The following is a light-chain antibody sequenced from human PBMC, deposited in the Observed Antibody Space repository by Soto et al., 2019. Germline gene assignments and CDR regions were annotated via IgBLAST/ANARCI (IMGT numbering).Light chain of an antibody. CDR2: KVS. Sequence: DVVLTQSPVSLPVTLGQPASITCRSSHGLVYSNGNTFLSWFFQRPGQSPRRLIYKVSNRDSGVPDRFSGSGSVTSFTRQTTWVVDEAVGVYYCMQYTHWPHTFGQGTKLEIK. V-gene: IGKV2-30*01. J-gene: IGKJ2*01. CDR1: HGLVYSNGNTF. CDR3: MQYTHWPHT.